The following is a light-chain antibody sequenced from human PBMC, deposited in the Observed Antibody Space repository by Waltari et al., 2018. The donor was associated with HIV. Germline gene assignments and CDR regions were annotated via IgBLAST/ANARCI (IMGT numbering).Light chain of an antibody. J-gene: IGLJ3*02. Sequence: QSVLTQPPSVSAAPGQKVTISCSGRTSNIGINYVSWYQQLPGPAPKLLIYDNNRRPSGIPDRFSGSKSGTSATLGITGLQTGDEADYFCGTWDSTLSAGVFGGGTKVTVL. CDR1: TSNIGINY. V-gene: IGLV1-51*01. CDR2: DNN. CDR3: GTWDSTLSAGV.